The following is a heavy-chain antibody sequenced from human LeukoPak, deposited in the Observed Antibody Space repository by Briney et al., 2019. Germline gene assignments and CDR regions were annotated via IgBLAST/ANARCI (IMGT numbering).Heavy chain of an antibody. V-gene: IGHV3-20*04. Sequence: GGSLRLSCAASGFTFDDYGMSWVRQAPGKGLEWVSGINWNGGSTGYADSVKGRFTISRDNAKNSLYLQMNSLRAEDTALYYCARAYDYVWGSYRYTWFDPWGQGTLVTASS. D-gene: IGHD3-16*02. CDR3: ARAYDYVWGSYRYTWFDP. CDR2: INWNGGST. CDR1: GFTFDDYG. J-gene: IGHJ5*02.